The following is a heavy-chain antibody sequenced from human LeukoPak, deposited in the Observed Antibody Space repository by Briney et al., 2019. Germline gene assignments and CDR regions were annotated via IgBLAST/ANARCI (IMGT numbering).Heavy chain of an antibody. CDR2: ISGIGGST. D-gene: IGHD1/OR15-1a*01. CDR1: GFTFSSYA. V-gene: IGHV3-23*01. Sequence: PGGSLRLSCAASGFTFSSYAMSWVRQAPGKGLEWVSVISGIGGSTYYADSVKGRFTISRDNSQNTLFLQMNSLRAEDTAVYYCAKDRTHNGITGTIFDYWGQGTLVTVSS. CDR3: AKDRTHNGITGTIFDY. J-gene: IGHJ4*02.